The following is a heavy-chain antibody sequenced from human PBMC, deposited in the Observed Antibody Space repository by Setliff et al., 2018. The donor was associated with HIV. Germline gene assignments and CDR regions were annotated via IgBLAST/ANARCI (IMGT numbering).Heavy chain of an antibody. CDR2: ISHSGSP. J-gene: IGHJ4*02. CDR1: GYSISRDHY. V-gene: IGHV4-34*01. CDR3: ARVRFFDRIGYFARPYYFLDS. Sequence: SETLSLTCAVSGYSISRDHYWTWIRQPPGKGLEWIGEISHSGSPNYNPSLKSRVTMSRDTSKNQLSLSLSSVTAADTAVYYCARVRFFDRIGYFARPYYFLDSWGQGTLVTVSS. D-gene: IGHD3-22*01.